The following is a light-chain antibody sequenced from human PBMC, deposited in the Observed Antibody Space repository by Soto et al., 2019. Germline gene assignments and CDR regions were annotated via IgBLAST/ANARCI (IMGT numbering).Light chain of an antibody. Sequence: EIVLTQSPATLSLSPGERATLSCRASQSVSDYLAWYQQKPGQAPRLLIYDASNRATGIPARFSGSGFGTDFTLTISDVQPEDFALYYCHQRQSWPRTFGQGTKVDIK. CDR1: QSVSDY. CDR3: HQRQSWPRT. CDR2: DAS. J-gene: IGKJ1*01. V-gene: IGKV3-11*01.